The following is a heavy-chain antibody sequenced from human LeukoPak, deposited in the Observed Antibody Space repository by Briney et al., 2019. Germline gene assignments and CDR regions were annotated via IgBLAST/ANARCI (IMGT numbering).Heavy chain of an antibody. V-gene: IGHV1-24*01. J-gene: IGHJ3*02. D-gene: IGHD4/OR15-4a*01. CDR3: ATTPLTLWWAFDI. CDR1: GYTLTELS. Sequence: ASVKVSCKVSGYTLTELSMHWVRQAPGKGLEWMGGFDPEDGETIYAQKFQGRVTMTEDTSTDTAYMELSSLRSEDTAVCYCATTPLTLWWAFDIWGQGTMVTVSS. CDR2: FDPEDGET.